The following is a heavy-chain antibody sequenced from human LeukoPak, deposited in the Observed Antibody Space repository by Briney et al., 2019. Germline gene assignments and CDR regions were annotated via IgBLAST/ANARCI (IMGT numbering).Heavy chain of an antibody. CDR2: MNPNSGNT. V-gene: IGHV1-8*01. CDR3: ARGQGSHGQQLGDY. J-gene: IGHJ4*02. D-gene: IGHD6-13*01. CDR1: GYTFSSYD. Sequence: GASVKVSCKASGYTFSSYDINWVRQATGQGLERRGWMNPNSGNTGYAQKFQGRVTMTTNTSISTAYMELSNRRSEDTAVYYCARGQGSHGQQLGDYWGQGTLVTVSS.